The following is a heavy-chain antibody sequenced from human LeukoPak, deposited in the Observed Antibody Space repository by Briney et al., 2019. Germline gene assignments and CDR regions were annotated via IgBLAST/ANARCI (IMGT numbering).Heavy chain of an antibody. CDR2: IYHSGST. CDR3: AREWANGNAFDI. V-gene: IGHV4-30-2*01. J-gene: IGHJ3*02. CDR1: GVSISSGGYA. Sequence: SSQTLSLTCAVSGVSISSGGYAWGWIRQPRGKGLEWIVYIYHSGSTYDNRSLQSRVTISVDRSKNQFSLKLSSVTAADTAVYYCAREWANGNAFDIWGQGTMVTVSS. D-gene: IGHD1-26*01.